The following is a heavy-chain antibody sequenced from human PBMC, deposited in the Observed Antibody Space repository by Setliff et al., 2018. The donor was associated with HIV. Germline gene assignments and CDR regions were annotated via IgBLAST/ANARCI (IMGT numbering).Heavy chain of an antibody. D-gene: IGHD2-2*01. Sequence: GGSLRLSCAASGFIFNKFALHWVRQAPGKGLEWVGRIHYNGNDKFYVDSVKGRFTISRDNARNSLYLEMNSLRAEDTAVYYCARSRSTRDAFDLWGQGTMVTVSS. CDR1: GFIFNKFA. J-gene: IGHJ3*01. CDR3: ARSRSTRDAFDL. CDR2: IHYNGNDK. V-gene: IGHV3-30*04.